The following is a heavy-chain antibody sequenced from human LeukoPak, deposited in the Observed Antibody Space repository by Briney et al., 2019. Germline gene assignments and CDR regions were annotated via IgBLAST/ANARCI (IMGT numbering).Heavy chain of an antibody. V-gene: IGHV3-48*01. CDR1: GFTFSSYS. D-gene: IGHD3-10*01. Sequence: GGSLRLSCAASGFTFSSYSMNWVRQAPGKGLEWVSYISSSSSTIYYADSVKGRFTISRDNSKNTLYLQMNSLRAEDTAVYYCAKEVLAGEYWGQGTLVTVSS. CDR2: ISSSSSTI. CDR3: AKEVLAGEY. J-gene: IGHJ4*02.